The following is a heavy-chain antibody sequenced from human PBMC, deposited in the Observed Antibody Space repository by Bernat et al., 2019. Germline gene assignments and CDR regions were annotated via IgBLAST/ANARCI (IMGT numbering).Heavy chain of an antibody. V-gene: IGHV3-21*05. CDR1: GFTFSSYI. D-gene: IGHD4-17*01. Sequence: EVQLLESGGGLVKPGGSLRLSCAASGFTFSSYIMNWVRQAPGKGLEWVSYISSSSSYIYYADSVKGRFTISRDNSKNSLYLQMNSLRAEDTAVYYFAREIDGDYGDFDPFDYWGQGTLVTVSS. CDR2: ISSSSSYI. CDR3: AREIDGDYGDFDPFDY. J-gene: IGHJ4*02.